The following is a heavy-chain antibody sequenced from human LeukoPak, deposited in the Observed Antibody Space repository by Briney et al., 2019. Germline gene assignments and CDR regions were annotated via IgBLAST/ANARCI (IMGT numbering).Heavy chain of an antibody. V-gene: IGHV3-7*01. CDR3: ARLSAMVRGPEDIFYFEY. D-gene: IGHD3-10*01. J-gene: IGHJ4*02. CDR1: GFSFSTYW. CDR2: IRQDGSEK. Sequence: PGGSLRLSCEASGFSFSTYWMSWVRQAPGKGLEWVANIRQDGSEKYYVDSVKGRFTISRDTAKQSVFLQMNSLRVEDTAVYYCARLSAMVRGPEDIFYFEYWGLGTLVTVSS.